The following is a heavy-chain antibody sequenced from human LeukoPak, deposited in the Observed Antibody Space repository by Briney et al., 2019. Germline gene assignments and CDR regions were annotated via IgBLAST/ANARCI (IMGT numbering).Heavy chain of an antibody. CDR2: IYYSGRT. CDR1: GGPISSSSYY. Sequence: SDTLSLTCTVSGGPISSSSYYWGRIRQPPGKGLEWIGSIYYSGRTYYNPSLKSRVTIAVDTSKNQFSLKLSSVAAADTALYYSARDWGSSGYPGYWGQGTLVTVSS. V-gene: IGHV4-39*02. J-gene: IGHJ4*02. D-gene: IGHD3-22*01. CDR3: ARDWGSSGYPGY.